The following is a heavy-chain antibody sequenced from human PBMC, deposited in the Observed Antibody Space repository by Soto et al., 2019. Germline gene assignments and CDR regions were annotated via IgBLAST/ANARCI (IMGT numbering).Heavy chain of an antibody. CDR3: ARPGLGGYYYYGMDV. D-gene: IGHD3-16*01. CDR2: TDPSDSYT. J-gene: IGHJ6*02. CDR1: GYSFTSYW. Sequence: GESLKISCKGSGYSFTSYWISWVRQMPGKGLEWMGRTDPSDSYTNYSPSFQGHVTISADKSISTAYLQWSSLKASDTAMYYCARPGLGGYYYYGMDVWGQGTTVTVSS. V-gene: IGHV5-10-1*01.